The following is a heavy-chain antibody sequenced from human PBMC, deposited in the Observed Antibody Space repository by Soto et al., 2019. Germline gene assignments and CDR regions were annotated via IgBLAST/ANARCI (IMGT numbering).Heavy chain of an antibody. D-gene: IGHD2-8*01. CDR2: IYSSGST. V-gene: IGHV4-59*01. Sequence: PSETLSVTCTVSGGSIRCYYWSWIRQTPGKGLEWIGYIYSSGSTNYNPSLKSRVTISLDTPKNQFSLNLSSVTAADTAVYYCARDNGGYYMDVWGQGTTVTVSS. CDR1: GGSIRCYY. J-gene: IGHJ6*03. CDR3: ARDNGGYYMDV.